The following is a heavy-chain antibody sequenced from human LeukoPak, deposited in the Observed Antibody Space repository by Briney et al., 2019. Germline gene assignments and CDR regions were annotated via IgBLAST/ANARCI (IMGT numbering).Heavy chain of an antibody. D-gene: IGHD3-10*01. CDR1: GYTFTSYG. Sequence: ASVKVSCKASGYTFTSYGISWVRQAPGQGLEWMGWISAYNGNTNYAQKLQGRVTMTTDTSTSTAYMELRSLRSDDTTVYYCASGFGELLTLSLLSHWGQGTLVTVSS. CDR2: ISAYNGNT. J-gene: IGHJ4*02. V-gene: IGHV1-18*01. CDR3: ASGFGELLTLSLLSH.